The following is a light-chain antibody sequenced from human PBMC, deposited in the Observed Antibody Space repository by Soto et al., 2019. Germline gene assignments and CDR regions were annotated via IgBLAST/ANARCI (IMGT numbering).Light chain of an antibody. CDR2: SNY. Sequence: SFLTHPGSCCVTPGHSVTISCSGSSSNIESNTVTWYQQLPGTAPKLVIYSNYDRPSGVPDRFSGSTSGTSASLVIRGLQPEDEADYYCAEWDEILNGYVFGAGTKVTAL. V-gene: IGLV1-44*01. CDR3: AEWDEILNGYV. CDR1: SSNIESNT. J-gene: IGLJ1*01.